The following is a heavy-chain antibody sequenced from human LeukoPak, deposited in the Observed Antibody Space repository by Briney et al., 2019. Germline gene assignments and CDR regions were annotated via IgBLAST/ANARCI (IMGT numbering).Heavy chain of an antibody. V-gene: IGHV3-21*01. J-gene: IGHJ4*02. CDR2: ISSSSSYI. Sequence: GGSLRLSCAASGFTFSSYSMNCVRQAPGKGLEWVSSISSSSSYIYYADSVKGRFTISRDNAKNSLYLQMNSLRAEDTAVYYCARDRGGSYYVEGFDYWGQGTLVTVSS. CDR1: GFTFSSYS. CDR3: ARDRGGSYYVEGFDY. D-gene: IGHD1-26*01.